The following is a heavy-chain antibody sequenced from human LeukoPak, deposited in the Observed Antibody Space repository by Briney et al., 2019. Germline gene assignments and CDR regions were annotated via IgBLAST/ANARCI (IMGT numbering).Heavy chain of an antibody. CDR2: ISSSGSYI. V-gene: IGHV3-21*01. CDR3: ATPLAPGSGSDY. D-gene: IGHD3-10*01. CDR1: GFTFSSYS. Sequence: GGSLRLSCAASGFTFSSYSMNWVRQAPGKGLEWVSSISSSGSYIYYADSVKGRFTISRDNAKKSLYLQMNSLRAEDTAVYYCATPLAPGSGSDYWGQGTLVTVSP. J-gene: IGHJ4*02.